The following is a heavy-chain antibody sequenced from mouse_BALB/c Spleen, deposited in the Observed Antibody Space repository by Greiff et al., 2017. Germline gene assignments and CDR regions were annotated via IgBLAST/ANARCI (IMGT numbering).Heavy chain of an antibody. V-gene: IGHV5-17*02. Sequence: EVKLMESGGGLVKPGGSLKLSCAASGFTFSSFGMHWVRQAPEKGLEWVAYISSGSSTIYYADTVKGRFTISRDNPKNTLFLQMTSLRSEDTAMYYCARAGKYSMDYWGQGTSVTVSS. CDR3: ARAGKYSMDY. CDR2: ISSGSSTI. J-gene: IGHJ4*01. CDR1: GFTFSSFG.